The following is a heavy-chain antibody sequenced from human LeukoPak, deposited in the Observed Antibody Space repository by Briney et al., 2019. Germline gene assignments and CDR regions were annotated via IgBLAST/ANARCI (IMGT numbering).Heavy chain of an antibody. Sequence: SETLSLTCAVYGGSFSGYYWSWIRQPPGKGLELIGEINHSGSTNYNPSLKSRVTISVDTSKNQFSLKLSSVTAADTAVYYCARGRGYCSSTSCYARYFDLWGRGTLVTVSS. CDR2: INHSGST. J-gene: IGHJ2*01. D-gene: IGHD2-2*01. V-gene: IGHV4-34*01. CDR3: ARGRGYCSSTSCYARYFDL. CDR1: GGSFSGYY.